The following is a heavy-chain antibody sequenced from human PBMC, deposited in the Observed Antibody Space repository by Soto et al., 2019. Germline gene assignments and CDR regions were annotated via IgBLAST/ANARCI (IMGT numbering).Heavy chain of an antibody. V-gene: IGHV3-74*01. Sequence: EVQLVESGGGLVQPGGSLRLSCAASGFTFSSYWMHWVRQAPGKGLVWVSRINSDGSSTSYADSVKGRFTISRDNAKNTLYLQMNSLRAEDTAVYYCARDRDCSSTSCYYNWFDPWGQGTLVTVSS. J-gene: IGHJ5*02. D-gene: IGHD2-2*01. CDR2: INSDGSST. CDR1: GFTFSSYW. CDR3: ARDRDCSSTSCYYNWFDP.